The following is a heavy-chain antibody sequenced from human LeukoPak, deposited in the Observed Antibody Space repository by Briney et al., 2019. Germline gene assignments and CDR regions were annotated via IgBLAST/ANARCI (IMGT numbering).Heavy chain of an antibody. V-gene: IGHV3-23*01. CDR1: GFTFSSYA. D-gene: IGHD6-13*01. J-gene: IGHJ4*02. CDR2: IRGSGGPT. CDR3: AKTLYSISWYGFFDY. Sequence: GGSLRLSCAASGFTFSSYAMNWVRQAPGKGLEWVSTIRGSGGPTYYADSVKGRFTISRDNSKNTLYLQMNSLRAEDTAVYYCAKTLYSISWYGFFDYWGQGTLVSVSS.